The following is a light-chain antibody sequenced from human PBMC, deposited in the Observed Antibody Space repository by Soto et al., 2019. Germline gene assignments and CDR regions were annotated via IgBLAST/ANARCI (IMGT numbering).Light chain of an antibody. CDR1: QSVLYTSNNKNY. CDR2: WAS. Sequence: DIVMTQSPDSLAVSLGERATFNCKSSQSVLYTSNNKNYLAWYQQKPGQPPKLLLYWASTRESGVPDRFTGSGSGTDFTLTISSLQADDVALYYCQQYYSIPWTFGQGTKVEI. CDR3: QQYYSIPWT. J-gene: IGKJ1*01. V-gene: IGKV4-1*01.